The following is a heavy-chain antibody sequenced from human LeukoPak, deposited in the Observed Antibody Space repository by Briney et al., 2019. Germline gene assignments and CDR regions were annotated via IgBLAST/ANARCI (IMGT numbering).Heavy chain of an antibody. V-gene: IGHV3-23*01. CDR2: ISASGGRT. CDR3: AKAGGSSWYDA. J-gene: IGHJ5*02. D-gene: IGHD6-13*01. Sequence: GGSLRLSCAASGFNFNNYWMSWLRQAPGKGLEWVSAISASGGRTYYADSVKGRFTISRDDSKNTMYQQMNSLRAEDTAVYYCAKAGGSSWYDAWGQGILVTVSS. CDR1: GFNFNNYW.